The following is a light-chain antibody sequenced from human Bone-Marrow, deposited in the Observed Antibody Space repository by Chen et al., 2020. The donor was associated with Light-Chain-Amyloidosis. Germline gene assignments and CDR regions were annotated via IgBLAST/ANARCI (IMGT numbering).Light chain of an antibody. CDR2: EVT. Sequence: QSALSQPASVSGAPGQSITISCTGAISDVDGYDYVSWYQQHPGKAPKLIIYEVTHRPSGVSDRFSGSKSGNTASLTISGLQTEDEADYYCNSYTSSSTVFGGGTKLTVL. J-gene: IGLJ3*02. CDR3: NSYTSSSTV. V-gene: IGLV2-14*03. CDR1: ISDVDGYDY.